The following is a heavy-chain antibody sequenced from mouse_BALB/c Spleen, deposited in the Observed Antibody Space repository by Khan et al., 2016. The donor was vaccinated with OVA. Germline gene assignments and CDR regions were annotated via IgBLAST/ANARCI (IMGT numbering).Heavy chain of an antibody. J-gene: IGHJ3*01. V-gene: IGHV2-9*02. CDR3: ARAFYNGAWFAY. Sequence: QVQLKESGPGLVAPSQTLSISCTVSGFSISNYGVHWVRQPPGKGLEWLGVIWACGSTNHNSALMSRLSITKDNSKNQVFLKMNSLQTDDTAIYYCARAFYNGAWFAYWGQGTLVTVSA. D-gene: IGHD1-3*01. CDR2: IWACGST. CDR1: GFSISNYG.